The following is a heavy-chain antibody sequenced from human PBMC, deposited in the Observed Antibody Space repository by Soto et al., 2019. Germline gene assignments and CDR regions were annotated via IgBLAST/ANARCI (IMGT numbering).Heavy chain of an antibody. Sequence: ASVKVSCKVSGYTLTELSMHWVRQAPGKGLEWMGGFDPEDGETIYAQKFQGRVTMTEDTSTDTAYMELSSLRSEDTAVYYCASLASTSTVTPYFDYWGQGTLVTVSS. V-gene: IGHV1-24*01. CDR3: ASLASTSTVTPYFDY. J-gene: IGHJ4*02. D-gene: IGHD4-17*01. CDR2: FDPEDGET. CDR1: GYTLTELS.